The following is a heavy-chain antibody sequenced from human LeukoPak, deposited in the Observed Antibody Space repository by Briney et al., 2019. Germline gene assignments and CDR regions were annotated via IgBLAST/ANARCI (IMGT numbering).Heavy chain of an antibody. D-gene: IGHD6-13*01. CDR1: GFTFSTFA. J-gene: IGHJ4*02. CDR3: ANAYSISWSGFDY. Sequence: PGGSLRLSCAASGFTFSTFAMSWVRQAPGKGLEWVSGISGGGGSTYYADSVKGRSTVSRDNSKNTLYLQMNSLRAEDTAVYFCANAYSISWSGFDYWGQGTLVTDSS. V-gene: IGHV3-23*01. CDR2: ISGGGGST.